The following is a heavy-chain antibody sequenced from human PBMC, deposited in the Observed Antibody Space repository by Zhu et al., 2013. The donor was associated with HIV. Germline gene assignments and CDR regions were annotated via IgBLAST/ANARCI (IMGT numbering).Heavy chain of an antibody. CDR2: IYYSGST. Sequence: QVQLQESGPGLVKPSETLSLTCTVSGGSISSSSYYWGWIRQPPGKGLEWIGSIYYSGSTYYNPSLKSRVTISVDTSKNQFSLKLSSVTAADTAVYYCARDSPWAAAGELSRGFYWGQGTLVTVSS. CDR1: GGSISSSSYY. J-gene: IGHJ4*02. V-gene: IGHV4-39*07. D-gene: IGHD6-13*01. CDR3: ARDSPWAAAGELSRGFY.